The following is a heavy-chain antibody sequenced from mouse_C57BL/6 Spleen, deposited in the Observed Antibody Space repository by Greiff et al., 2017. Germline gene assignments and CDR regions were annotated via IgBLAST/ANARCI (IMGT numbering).Heavy chain of an antibody. CDR3: ARGGYYDYDGSQSYFDY. Sequence: QVQLLQSDAELVKPGASVKISCKVSGYTFTDHTIHWMKQRPDQGLERIGYIYPRDGSTKYNEKFKGEATLTADKSSSTAYMQLNSLTSEDSAVYFCARGGYYDYDGSQSYFDYWGQGTTLTVSS. D-gene: IGHD2-4*01. CDR2: IYPRDGST. V-gene: IGHV1-78*01. J-gene: IGHJ2*01. CDR1: GYTFTDHT.